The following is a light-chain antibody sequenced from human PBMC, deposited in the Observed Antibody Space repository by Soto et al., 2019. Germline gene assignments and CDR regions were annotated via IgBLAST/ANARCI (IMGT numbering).Light chain of an antibody. Sequence: DIQMTQSPSTMATSVGDRVTSTCRASQSVNEWLAWYQQKPGKAPKVLIYDASTLHIGVPSRFSGSGSGTEFTLTISSLQPDDFATYYRKHYNSYGTFGQGNKVDIK. CDR1: QSVNEW. J-gene: IGKJ1*01. CDR2: DAS. CDR3: KHYNSYGT. V-gene: IGKV1-5*01.